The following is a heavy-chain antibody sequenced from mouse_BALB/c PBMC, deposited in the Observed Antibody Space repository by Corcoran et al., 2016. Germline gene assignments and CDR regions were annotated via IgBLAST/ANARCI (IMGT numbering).Heavy chain of an antibody. D-gene: IGHD1-2*01. V-gene: IGHV14-3*02. J-gene: IGHJ2*01. CDR2: IDPANGNT. Sequence: EVQLQQSGAELVKPEASVKLSCTASGFNIKDTYMHWVKQRPEQGLEWIGRIDPANGNTKYAPKFQDKATITADTSSNTAYLQLSSLTSEDTAVYYCAIYTATYYFDDWGQGTTLTVSS. CDR3: AIYTATYYFDD. CDR1: GFNIKDTY.